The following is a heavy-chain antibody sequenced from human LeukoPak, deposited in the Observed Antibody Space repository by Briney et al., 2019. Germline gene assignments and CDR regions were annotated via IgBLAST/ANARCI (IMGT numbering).Heavy chain of an antibody. D-gene: IGHD3-22*01. Sequence: SETLSLTCKVSGGSISSSSYYWGWLRQPPGRGLEWWVRIYYSGSTYYNPSLKSRVTISVDTSKNQFSLKLRSVTAADKAVYYCARHLKRKYYYDSSGPLNWFDPWGQGTLVTVSS. J-gene: IGHJ5*02. CDR3: ARHLKRKYYYDSSGPLNWFDP. CDR2: IYYSGST. V-gene: IGHV4-39*01. CDR1: GGSISSSSYY.